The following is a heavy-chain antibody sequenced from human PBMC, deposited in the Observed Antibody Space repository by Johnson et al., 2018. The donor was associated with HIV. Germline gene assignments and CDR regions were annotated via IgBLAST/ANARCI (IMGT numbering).Heavy chain of an antibody. J-gene: IGHJ3*02. Sequence: QVQLVESGGGVAQPGRSLRLSCAASGFRFSRYGMHWVRQAPGKGLEWVAVISYDGSNKYYADSVKGRFTISRDNSKNTLYLQMNSLRAGDTAVYYCAKDRRDGYNYGGGAFDIWGQGTMVTVSS. D-gene: IGHD5-24*01. CDR2: ISYDGSNK. CDR3: AKDRRDGYNYGGGAFDI. CDR1: GFRFSRYG. V-gene: IGHV3-30*18.